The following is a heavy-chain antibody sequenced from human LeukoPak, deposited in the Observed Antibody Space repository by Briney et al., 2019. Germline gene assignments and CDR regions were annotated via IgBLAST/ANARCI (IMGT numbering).Heavy chain of an antibody. CDR2: ISSSASSR. J-gene: IGHJ4*02. D-gene: IGHD3-10*01. V-gene: IGHV3-23*01. CDR3: AKDDAWLRFGE. CDR1: GFTFSSYA. Sequence: GGSLRLSCAASGFTFSSYAMNWVRQAPGKGLEWVSAISSSASSRPYADSVKGRFTISIDNSKNTLYLEVISLTAEDTAVYYCAKDDAWLRFGEWSQGTLVTVSS.